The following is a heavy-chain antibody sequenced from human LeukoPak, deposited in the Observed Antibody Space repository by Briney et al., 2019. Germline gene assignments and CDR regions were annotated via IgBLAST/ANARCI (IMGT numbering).Heavy chain of an antibody. CDR1: GYTFTGYY. D-gene: IGHD2-15*01. Sequence: GASVKVSCKASGYTFTGYYMHWVRQAPGQGLEWMGWINPNSGGTNYAQKFQGRVTMTRDTSISTAYMELSRLRSDDTAVYYCARDRWAHCSGGSCYKLFDYWGQGTLVTVSS. CDR3: ARDRWAHCSGGSCYKLFDY. CDR2: INPNSGGT. J-gene: IGHJ4*02. V-gene: IGHV1-2*02.